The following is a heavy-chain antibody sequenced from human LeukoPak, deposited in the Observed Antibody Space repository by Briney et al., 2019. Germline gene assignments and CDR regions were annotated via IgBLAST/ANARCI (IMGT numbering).Heavy chain of an antibody. D-gene: IGHD3-22*01. J-gene: IGHJ3*02. CDR2: ISSSGSTI. V-gene: IGHV3-48*03. Sequence: GGSLRLSCAASGFTFSSYEMNWVRQAPGKGLEWVSYISSSGSTIYYADSVRGRFTISRDNAKNSLYLQMNSLRAEDTAVYYCTRDHHRRHYDSQARNTFDIWGQGTMVTVSS. CDR3: TRDHHRRHYDSQARNTFDI. CDR1: GFTFSSYE.